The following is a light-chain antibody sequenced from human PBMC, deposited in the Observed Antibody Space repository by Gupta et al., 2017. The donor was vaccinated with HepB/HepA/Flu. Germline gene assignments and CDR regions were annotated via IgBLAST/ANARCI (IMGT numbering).Light chain of an antibody. CDR1: QSVTNNY. V-gene: IGKV3-20*01. Sequence: TVLPQAPGTLSLSPGERATLSCWASQSVTNNYLGWYQQKPGQAPRLLIFDASNRATGVPDRFSGSGSGTDYTLTISRLEPEDFAVDYCQQYGTAPPLTFGGGTKVEL. CDR3: QQYGTAPPLT. J-gene: IGKJ4*02. CDR2: DAS.